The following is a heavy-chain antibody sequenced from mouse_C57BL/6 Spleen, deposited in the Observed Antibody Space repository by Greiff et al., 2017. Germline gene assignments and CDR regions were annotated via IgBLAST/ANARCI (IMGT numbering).Heavy chain of an antibody. Sequence: QVQLQQSGAELARPGASVKLSCKASGYTFTSYGISWVKQRTGQGLEWIGESYPRSGNTYYNEKFKGKATLTADKSSSTAYMELRSLTSEDSAVYFCARSGDIYDYDEVFAYWGQGTLVTVSA. CDR3: ARSGDIYDYDEVFAY. V-gene: IGHV1-81*01. D-gene: IGHD2-4*01. CDR2: SYPRSGNT. CDR1: GYTFTSYG. J-gene: IGHJ3*01.